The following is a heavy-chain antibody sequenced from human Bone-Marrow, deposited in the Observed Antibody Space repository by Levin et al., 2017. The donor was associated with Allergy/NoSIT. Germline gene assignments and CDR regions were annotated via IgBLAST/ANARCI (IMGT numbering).Heavy chain of an antibody. CDR2: MNPKSGNT. J-gene: IGHJ5*02. CDR3: ATGQGHLVGPP. D-gene: IGHD6-6*01. Sequence: GESLKISCKASGDTFSSYDINLVRQASGQGLEWMGWMNPKSGNTVYAQKFQGRVTMTRNTSISTAYMDLSSLRSDDTAVYYCATGQGHLVGPPWGQGTLVTVSS. CDR1: GDTFSSYD. V-gene: IGHV1-8*01.